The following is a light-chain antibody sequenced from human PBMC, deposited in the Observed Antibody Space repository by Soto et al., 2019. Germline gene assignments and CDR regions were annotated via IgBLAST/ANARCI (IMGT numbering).Light chain of an antibody. Sequence: DIQMTQSPSTLSASVGDRVTITCRASQSISSWLAWYQQKPGKAPKLLIYDASSLESGVPSRFSGSGSGTEFTLTFSSLQPDDFATYYCQQYNSYSPTTFGQGTKV. CDR2: DAS. CDR3: QQYNSYSPTT. J-gene: IGKJ1*01. CDR1: QSISSW. V-gene: IGKV1-5*01.